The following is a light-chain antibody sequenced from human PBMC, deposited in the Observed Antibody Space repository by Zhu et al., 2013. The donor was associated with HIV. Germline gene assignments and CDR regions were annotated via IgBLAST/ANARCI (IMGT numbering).Light chain of an antibody. J-gene: IGKJ5*01. CDR2: WAS. CDR1: RSLLYTSNNKNY. CDR3: QQYGSSPRT. Sequence: EIVMTQSPDSLGVSLGERATINCTASRSLLYTSNNKNYLSWYQQKRGQPPKLLIYWASIRDSGVPDRFSGSGSGTDFTLTINRLEPEDFVVYYCQQYGSSPRTFGQGTRLEIK. V-gene: IGKV4-1*01.